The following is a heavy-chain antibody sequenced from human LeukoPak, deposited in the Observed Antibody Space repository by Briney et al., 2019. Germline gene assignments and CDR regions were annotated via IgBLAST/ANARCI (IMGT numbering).Heavy chain of an antibody. D-gene: IGHD3-9*01. CDR1: GGSISSSNW. J-gene: IGHJ4*02. CDR2: ICHSGTA. Sequence: SETLSLTCAVSGGSISSSNWWSWVRQPPGKGLEWIGEICHSGTANYNPSLKSRVTISVDKSKNQFSLKLSSVTAADTAVYYCARGSLNYDILTGYYNVDYFDYWGQGTLVTVSS. V-gene: IGHV4-4*02. CDR3: ARGSLNYDILTGYYNVDYFDY.